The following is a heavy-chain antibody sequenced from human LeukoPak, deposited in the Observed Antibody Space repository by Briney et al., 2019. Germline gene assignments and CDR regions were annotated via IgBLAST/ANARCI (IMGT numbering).Heavy chain of an antibody. CDR2: IYPSDGST. V-gene: IGHV1-46*01. CDR1: GYSFTSNY. D-gene: IGHD3-22*01. Sequence: ASVKVSCKASGYSFTSNYIHWVRQAPGQGLEWMGMIYPSDGSTSYAQKFQGRVTVTRDTSTSTAYMELRSLRSDDTAVYYCAGDYYDSSGYYYGGYWGQGTLVTVSS. CDR3: AGDYYDSSGYYYGGY. J-gene: IGHJ4*02.